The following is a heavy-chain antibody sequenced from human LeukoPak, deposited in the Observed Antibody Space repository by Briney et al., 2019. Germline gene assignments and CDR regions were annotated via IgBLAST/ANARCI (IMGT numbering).Heavy chain of an antibody. Sequence: GGSLRLSCAASGFTFSSYEMNWVRQAPGKGLEWVSAISGSGGSTYYADSVKGRFTISRDNFKNTLYLQMNSLRAEDTAVYYCAKKQQQLAWSDAFDIWGQGTLVTVSS. CDR1: GFTFSSYE. D-gene: IGHD6-13*01. J-gene: IGHJ3*02. CDR2: ISGSGGST. V-gene: IGHV3-23*01. CDR3: AKKQQQLAWSDAFDI.